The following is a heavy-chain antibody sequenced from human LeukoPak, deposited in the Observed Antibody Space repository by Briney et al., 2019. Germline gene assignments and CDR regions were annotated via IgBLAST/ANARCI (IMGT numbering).Heavy chain of an antibody. V-gene: IGHV4-4*07. CDR3: ARESTALGSPYYFDF. CDR2: IYTNDNS. Sequence: NPLETLTLTCTVSGGSMTHYFWSWVRQPAGKGLEWIGRIYTNDNSNYNPSLKSRVTMSIDTSKNQFSLRLRSVTAADTAIYYCARESTALGSPYYFDFWGPGTRVTVTS. D-gene: IGHD3-10*01. J-gene: IGHJ4*02. CDR1: GGSMTHYF.